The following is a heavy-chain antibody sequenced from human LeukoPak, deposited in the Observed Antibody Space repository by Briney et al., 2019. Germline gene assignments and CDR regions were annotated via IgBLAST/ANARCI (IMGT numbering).Heavy chain of an antibody. CDR1: GFTFSNAW. Sequence: PGGSLRLPCAASGFTFSNAWMSWVRQAPGKGLEWVGRIKSKTDDGTTDYAAPVKGRFTISRDDSKNTLYLQMNSLKTEDTAVYYCTRRDDILTGPYYYYYYGMDVWGQGTTVTVSS. J-gene: IGHJ6*02. CDR2: IKSKTDDGTT. V-gene: IGHV3-15*01. D-gene: IGHD3-9*01. CDR3: TRRDDILTGPYYYYYYGMDV.